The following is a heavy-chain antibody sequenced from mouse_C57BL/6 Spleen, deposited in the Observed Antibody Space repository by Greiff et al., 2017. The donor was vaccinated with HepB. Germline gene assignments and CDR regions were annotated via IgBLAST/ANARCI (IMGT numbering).Heavy chain of an antibody. CDR1: GFNIKDDY. CDR2: IDPENGDT. Sequence: EVQLQQSGAELVRPGASVKLSCTASGFNIKDDYMHWVKQRPEQGLEWIGWIDPENGDTEYASKFQGKATITADTSSNTAYLQLSSLTSEDTAVYYCTRVVAEGYYFDYWGQGTTLTVSS. CDR3: TRVVAEGYYFDY. D-gene: IGHD1-1*01. J-gene: IGHJ2*01. V-gene: IGHV14-4*01.